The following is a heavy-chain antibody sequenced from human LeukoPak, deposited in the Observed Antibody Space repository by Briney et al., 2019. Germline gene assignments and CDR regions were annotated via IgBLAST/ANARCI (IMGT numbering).Heavy chain of an antibody. CDR1: GGSIRSSSYY. V-gene: IGHV4-39*01. CDR2: IYYSGST. Sequence: SETLSLTCTVSGGSIRSSSYYWGWFRQPPGKGLVWIGSIYYSGSTYYNPSLKSRVTISVDTSKNQFSLKLSSVTAADTAVYCCARQSQWLVHFDYWGQGTLVTVSS. CDR3: ARQSQWLVHFDY. J-gene: IGHJ4*02. D-gene: IGHD6-19*01.